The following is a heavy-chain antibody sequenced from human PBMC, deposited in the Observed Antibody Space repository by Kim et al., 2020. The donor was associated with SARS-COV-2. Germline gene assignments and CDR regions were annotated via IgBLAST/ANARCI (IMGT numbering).Heavy chain of an antibody. J-gene: IGHJ6*02. V-gene: IGHV4-34*01. D-gene: IGHD3-10*01. Sequence: RVTISVDTSKNQFSLKLSSVTAADTAVYYCARGPPITMVREENYYYGMDVWGQGTTVTVSS. CDR3: ARGPPITMVREENYYYGMDV.